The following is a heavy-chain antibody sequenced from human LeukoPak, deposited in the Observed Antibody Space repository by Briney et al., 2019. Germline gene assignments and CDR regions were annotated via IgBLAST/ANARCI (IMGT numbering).Heavy chain of an antibody. CDR2: MSNDERNT. D-gene: IGHD3-22*01. J-gene: IGHJ3*01. CDR3: AKNLYDDSGYYPNDALDV. CDR1: GFTFETYW. Sequence: GGSLRLSCVASGFTFETYWMTWVRQAPGKGLEWVSIMSNDERNTHYVDSVEGRFTISRDNSKNTLYLQMNSLRIEDTAIYYCAKNLYDDSGYYPNDALDVWGRGTVVIVSS. V-gene: IGHV3-30*18.